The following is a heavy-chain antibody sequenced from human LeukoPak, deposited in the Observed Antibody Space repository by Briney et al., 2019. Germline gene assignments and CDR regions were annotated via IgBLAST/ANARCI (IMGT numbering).Heavy chain of an antibody. V-gene: IGHV3-48*02. CDR3: ARSLAGLVVVTPYYFDC. J-gene: IGHJ4*02. Sequence: GGSLRLSCAASGFSFSIYSMNWVRQAPGKGLEWVSFISPSSSTIYYADSVKGRFTISRDDAKNSLYLQMNSLRDEDTAVYYCARSLAGLVVVTPYYFDCWGQGTLVTVSS. CDR1: GFSFSIYS. D-gene: IGHD3-22*01. CDR2: ISPSSSTI.